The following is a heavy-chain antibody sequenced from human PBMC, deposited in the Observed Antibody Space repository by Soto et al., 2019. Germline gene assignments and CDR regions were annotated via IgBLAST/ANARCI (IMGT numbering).Heavy chain of an antibody. CDR1: GCTLSSFA. CDR2: IIPIFGTA. V-gene: IGHV1-69*13. CDR3: ATDTSMFRGRIADTPWFDS. J-gene: IGHJ5*01. Sequence: GASVKVSCKASGCTLSSFAFTWVRQARGQGLEWMGRIIPIFGTANYAQQFQGRVTITADESTGTVYMDLRSLRSEDTAMYYCATDTSMFRGRIADTPWFDSWGQGTLVTVSS. D-gene: IGHD3-10*01.